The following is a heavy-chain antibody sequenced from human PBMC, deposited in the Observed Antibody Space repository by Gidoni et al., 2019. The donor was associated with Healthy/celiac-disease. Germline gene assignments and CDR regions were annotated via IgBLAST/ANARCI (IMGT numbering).Heavy chain of an antibody. Sequence: QVQLQESGPGLVKPSQTLSLTCTVAGGSISSGGYYWSWIRQHPGKGLEWIGYIYYSGSTYYNPSLKSLVTISVDTSNNQFSLKLSSVTAADTAVYYCARFIAAAGTSGWFDPWGQGTLVTVSS. CDR1: GGSISSGGYY. J-gene: IGHJ5*02. CDR3: ARFIAAAGTSGWFDP. V-gene: IGHV4-31*01. CDR2: IYYSGST. D-gene: IGHD6-13*01.